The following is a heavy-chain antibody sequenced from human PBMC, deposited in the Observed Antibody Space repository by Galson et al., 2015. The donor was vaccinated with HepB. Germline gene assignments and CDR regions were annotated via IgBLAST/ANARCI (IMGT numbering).Heavy chain of an antibody. CDR3: ARPLGGLAGDWDYFDP. V-gene: IGHV3-30-3*01. Sequence: SLRLSCAASGFAFNIYTMHWVRQAPGKGLDWVAVISYDRNHKFYSDSVKGRFTISRDNSRNTYYLEMNNLRPDDTAVYYCARPLGGLAGDWDYFDPWGQGTLVTVSS. CDR2: ISYDRNHK. J-gene: IGHJ4*02. D-gene: IGHD1-26*01. CDR1: GFAFNIYT.